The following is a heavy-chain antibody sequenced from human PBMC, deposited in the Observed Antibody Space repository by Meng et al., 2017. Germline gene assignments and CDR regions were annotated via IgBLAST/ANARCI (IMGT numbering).Heavy chain of an antibody. CDR1: GFTFSSYW. D-gene: IGHD2-15*01. CDR3: ARDHSRSVVVAATPGYFQH. Sequence: GESLKISCAASGFTFSSYWMSWVRQAPGKGLEWVANIKQDGSEKYYVDSVKGRFTISRDNAKNSLYLKMNSLRAEDTAVYYCARDHSRSVVVAATPGYFQHWGQGTLVTVSS. J-gene: IGHJ1*01. CDR2: IKQDGSEK. V-gene: IGHV3-7*01.